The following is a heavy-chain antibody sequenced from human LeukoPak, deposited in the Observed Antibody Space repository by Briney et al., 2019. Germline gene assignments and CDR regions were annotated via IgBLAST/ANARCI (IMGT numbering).Heavy chain of an antibody. CDR3: ARLLSGGSDGY. CDR1: GFTFSSHW. V-gene: IGHV3-74*01. D-gene: IGHD2-15*01. J-gene: IGHJ4*02. Sequence: PGGSLRLSCAASGFTFSSHWMHWVRQVPGKGLVWVSLIKGDGSTTAYADSVKGRFTISRDNSKNTLYLQLNSLRAEDTAVYYCARLLSGGSDGYWGQGTLVTVSS. CDR2: IKGDGSTT.